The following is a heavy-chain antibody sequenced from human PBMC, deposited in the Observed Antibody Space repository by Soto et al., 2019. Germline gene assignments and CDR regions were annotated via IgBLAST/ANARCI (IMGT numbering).Heavy chain of an antibody. D-gene: IGHD1-20*01. CDR3: ARVGTITGNNWFEP. J-gene: IGHJ5*02. Sequence: ASVKVSCKASGYTFTSYGISWVRQAPGQGLEWMGWISAYNGNTNYAQKLQGRVTMTTDTSTSTAYMELRSLRSDDTAVYYCARVGTITGNNWFEPWCQGTRVTVPS. V-gene: IGHV1-18*01. CDR2: ISAYNGNT. CDR1: GYTFTSYG.